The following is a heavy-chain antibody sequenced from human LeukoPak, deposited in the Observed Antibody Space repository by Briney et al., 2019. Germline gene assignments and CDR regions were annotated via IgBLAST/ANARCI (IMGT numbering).Heavy chain of an antibody. V-gene: IGHV3-53*01. J-gene: IGHJ3*02. CDR1: GFTVSSNY. CDR2: IYSGGST. Sequence: PGGSLRLSCAASGFTVSSNYMSWVRQAPGKGLEWVSVIYSGGSTYYADSVKGRFTISRDNSKNTLYLQMNSLRAEDTAVYYCARDPIDGYNGFDIWGQGTMVTVSS. D-gene: IGHD5-24*01. CDR3: ARDPIDGYNGFDI.